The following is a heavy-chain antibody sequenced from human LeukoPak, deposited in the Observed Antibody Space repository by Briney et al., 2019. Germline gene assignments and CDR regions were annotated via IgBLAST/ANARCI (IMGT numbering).Heavy chain of an antibody. J-gene: IGHJ4*02. CDR1: GGTFSSYA. CDR3: ARDSSSWSLVIDY. CDR2: IIPIFGTA. V-gene: IGHV1-69*05. D-gene: IGHD6-13*01. Sequence: SVKVSCKASGGTFSSYAISWVRQAPGQGLEWMGRIIPIFGTANYARKFQGRVTITTDESTSTAYMELSSLRSEDTAVYYCARDSSSWSLVIDYWGQGTLVTVSS.